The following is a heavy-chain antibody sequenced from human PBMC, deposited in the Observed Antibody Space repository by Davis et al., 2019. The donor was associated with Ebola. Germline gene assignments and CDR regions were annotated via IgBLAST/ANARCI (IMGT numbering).Heavy chain of an antibody. J-gene: IGHJ6*02. CDR1: GFTSSSYE. CDR3: ARDGGKAYGMDV. Sequence: GGSLRPSCAASGFTSSSYEMNWVRQAPGKGLEWVSYISSSGSTIYYSDSVKGRFTISRDNAKNSLYLQMNSLRAEDTAVYYCARDGGKAYGMDVWGQGTTVTVSS. D-gene: IGHD4-23*01. V-gene: IGHV3-48*03. CDR2: ISSSGSTI.